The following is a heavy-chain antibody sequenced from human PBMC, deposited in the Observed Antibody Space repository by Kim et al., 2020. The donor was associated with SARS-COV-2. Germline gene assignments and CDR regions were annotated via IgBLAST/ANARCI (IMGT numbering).Heavy chain of an antibody. CDR2: ISWNSGSI. D-gene: IGHD1-26*01. Sequence: GGSLRLSCAASGFTFDDYAMHWVRQAPGKGLEWVSGISWNSGSIGYADSVKGRFTISRDNAKNSLYLQMNSLRAEDTALYYCAKDSGWADQGAWFDPWGQGTLVTVSS. CDR1: GFTFDDYA. V-gene: IGHV3-9*01. CDR3: AKDSGWADQGAWFDP. J-gene: IGHJ5*02.